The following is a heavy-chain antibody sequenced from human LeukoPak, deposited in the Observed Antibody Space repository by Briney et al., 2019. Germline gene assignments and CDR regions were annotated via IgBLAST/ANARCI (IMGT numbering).Heavy chain of an antibody. D-gene: IGHD2-2*02. CDR2: INPSGGST. Sequence: GASVKVSCKASGYTFTSYYMHWVRQAPGQGLEWMGTINPSGGSTIYAQKFQGRVTMTRDTSTSTVYMELSSLRSEDTAVYYCALFTDIVVVPAAIRVDAFDIWGQGTMVTVSS. CDR3: ALFTDIVVVPAAIRVDAFDI. V-gene: IGHV1-46*01. J-gene: IGHJ3*02. CDR1: GYTFTSYY.